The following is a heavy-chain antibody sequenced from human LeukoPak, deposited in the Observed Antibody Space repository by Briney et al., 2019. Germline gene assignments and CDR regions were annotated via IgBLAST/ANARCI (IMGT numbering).Heavy chain of an antibody. CDR3: ARSFGLSLFDY. J-gene: IGHJ4*02. CDR1: GFTVSSNY. D-gene: IGHD3-10*01. CDR2: IYSGGST. Sequence: GGSLRLSCAASGFTVSSNYMSWVRQAPGKGLEWVSVIYSGGSTYYADSVKGRFTISRDNSKSTLYLQMNSLRAEDTAVYYCARSFGLSLFDYWGQGTLVTVSS. V-gene: IGHV3-66*02.